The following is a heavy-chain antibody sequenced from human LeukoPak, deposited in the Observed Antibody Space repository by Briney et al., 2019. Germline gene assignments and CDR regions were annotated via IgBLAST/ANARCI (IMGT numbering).Heavy chain of an antibody. CDR1: GFTFSSCA. Sequence: GGSLRLSCAASGFTFSSCAMSWVRQAPGKGLKWVSAISGSGGSTYYADSVKGRFTISRDNSKNTLYLQMNSLRAEDTAVYYCAKDPIAAPYYYYGMDVWGQGTTVTVSS. CDR2: ISGSGGST. CDR3: AKDPIAAPYYYYGMDV. D-gene: IGHD6-13*01. V-gene: IGHV3-23*01. J-gene: IGHJ6*02.